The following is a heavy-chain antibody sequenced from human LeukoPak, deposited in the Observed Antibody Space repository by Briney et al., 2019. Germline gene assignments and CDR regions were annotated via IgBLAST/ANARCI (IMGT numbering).Heavy chain of an antibody. Sequence: GGSLRLSCAASGFSLSSYWMSWVRHAPGKGLECVANIKEDGSQRYYVDSVKGRFTIPRDNAKNSLYLKMNSLRAEDTAVYYCARVRAWFDPWGQGTLVTVSS. CDR3: ARVRAWFDP. CDR1: GFSLSSYW. V-gene: IGHV3-7*04. CDR2: IKEDGSQR. J-gene: IGHJ5*02.